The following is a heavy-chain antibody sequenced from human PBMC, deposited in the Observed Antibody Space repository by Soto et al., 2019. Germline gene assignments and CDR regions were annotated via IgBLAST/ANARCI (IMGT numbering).Heavy chain of an antibody. J-gene: IGHJ5*02. CDR2: ISGSGGST. Sequence: PGGSLRLSCAASGFTFSSYAMSWVRQAPGKGLEWVSAISGSGGSTYYADSVKGRFTISRDNSKNTLYLQMNSLRAEDTAVYYCAKSNSSSWYNNWFDPWGQGTLVTVSS. CDR3: AKSNSSSWYNNWFDP. CDR1: GFTFSSYA. V-gene: IGHV3-23*01. D-gene: IGHD6-13*01.